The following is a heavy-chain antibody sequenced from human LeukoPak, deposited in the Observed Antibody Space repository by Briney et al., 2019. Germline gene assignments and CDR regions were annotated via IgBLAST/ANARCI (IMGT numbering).Heavy chain of an antibody. CDR3: AKDRRIHDTSNYYFDY. Sequence: TGGSLRLSCAASGFTFSSYGMHWVRQAPGKGLEWVAFIPYDGSNKYYADSVKGRFTISRDSSKNTLYLQMNSLRAEDTAVYYCAKDRRIHDTSNYYFDYWGQGTLVTVSS. CDR2: IPYDGSNK. V-gene: IGHV3-30*02. J-gene: IGHJ4*02. D-gene: IGHD3-22*01. CDR1: GFTFSSYG.